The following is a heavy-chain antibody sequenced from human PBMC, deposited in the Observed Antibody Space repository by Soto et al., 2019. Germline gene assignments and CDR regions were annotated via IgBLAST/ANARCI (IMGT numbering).Heavy chain of an antibody. V-gene: IGHV4-39*01. CDR1: GGSIISDSFY. CDR3: ARNQPQRYCSGGTCRPAYGMDV. CDR2: IYYSGDT. J-gene: IGHJ6*02. D-gene: IGHD2-15*01. Sequence: KTSETLSLTCTVSGGSIISDSFYCAWIRQPPWKGLEWIGIIYYSGDTYYNPSLAGRLTMSVDTSNQFSLTLRSVTAADTALYYCARNQPQRYCSGGTCRPAYGMDVWGQGTTVTVSS.